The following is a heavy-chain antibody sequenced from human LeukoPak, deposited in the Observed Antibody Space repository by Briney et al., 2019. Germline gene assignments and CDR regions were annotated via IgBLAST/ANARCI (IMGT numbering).Heavy chain of an antibody. Sequence: GGSLRLSCAASGFTFSISWMSWVRQAPGKGLEWVANINIDGSEKYYVDSVKGRFTISRDNAKNSLYLQMNSLRAEDTAVYYCARAQSPAFDIWSQGTMVTVSS. V-gene: IGHV3-7*01. J-gene: IGHJ3*02. CDR2: INIDGSEK. CDR3: ARAQSPAFDI. CDR1: GFTFSISW.